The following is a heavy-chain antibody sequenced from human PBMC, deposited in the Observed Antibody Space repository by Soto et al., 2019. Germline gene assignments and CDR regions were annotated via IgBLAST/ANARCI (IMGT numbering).Heavy chain of an antibody. CDR2: ISAYNGNT. V-gene: IGHV1-18*01. Sequence: QVQLVQSGAEVKKPGASVKVSCKASGYTFTSYGISWVRQAPGQGLEWMGWISAYNGNTNYAQKLQGRVTMTTDTSTITAYMELRSLRSDDTAVYYCARAKYDFWSGYQYYFDYWGQGTLVTVSS. CDR3: ARAKYDFWSGYQYYFDY. D-gene: IGHD3-3*01. J-gene: IGHJ4*02. CDR1: GYTFTSYG.